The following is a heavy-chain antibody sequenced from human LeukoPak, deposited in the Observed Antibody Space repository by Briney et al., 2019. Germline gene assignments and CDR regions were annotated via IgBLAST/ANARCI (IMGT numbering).Heavy chain of an antibody. CDR2: ISRSGDSA. J-gene: IGHJ4*02. Sequence: GGSLRLSCAASGFTFRTYGMSWVGQAPGKGLEWVSGISRSGDSAYYADSVKGRFTISRDNSKSTLFLQMNSLRAEDTALYYCAKEFTKEWGQGTLVTVSS. CDR3: AKEFTKE. V-gene: IGHV3-23*01. CDR1: GFTFRTYG. D-gene: IGHD1-1*01.